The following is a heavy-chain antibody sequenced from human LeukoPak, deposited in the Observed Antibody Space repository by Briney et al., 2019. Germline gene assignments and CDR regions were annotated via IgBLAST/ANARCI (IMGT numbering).Heavy chain of an antibody. CDR3: AKGPRITIFGVVTTNFDY. CDR2: IWYDGSNK. Sequence: AGGSLRLSCAASGFTFSSYGMHWVRQAPGKGLEWVAVIWYDGSNKYYADSVKGRFTISRDNSKNTLYLQMNSPRAEDTAVYYCAKGPRITIFGVVTTNFDYWGQGTLVTVSS. J-gene: IGHJ4*02. D-gene: IGHD3-3*01. CDR1: GFTFSSYG. V-gene: IGHV3-33*06.